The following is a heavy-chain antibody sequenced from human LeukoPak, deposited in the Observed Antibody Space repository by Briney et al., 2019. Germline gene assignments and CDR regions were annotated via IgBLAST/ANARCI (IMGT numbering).Heavy chain of an antibody. D-gene: IGHD3-10*01. J-gene: IGHJ6*03. V-gene: IGHV4-61*02. CDR3: ARLGRFGALLPYYYYMDV. CDR1: GGSISSGSHY. CDR2: VYSSGST. Sequence: SETLSLTCTVSGGSISSGSHYWTWIRQPAGKGLGSIGRVYSSGSTDSNPSLRSRLTMSVDTSKNQLSLKLTSVTAADTAVYYCARLGRFGALLPYYYYMDVWGKGTTVTVSS.